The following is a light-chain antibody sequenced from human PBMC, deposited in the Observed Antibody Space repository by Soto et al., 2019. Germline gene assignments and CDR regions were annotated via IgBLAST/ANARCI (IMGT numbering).Light chain of an antibody. V-gene: IGKV2-24*01. CDR2: KVS. Sequence: DVVMTQTPLSSRVALVQPASLSCRYSQSLAHRTGHSYLSWLQQRPGQPPRRLIYKVSNRLSGVPDRFSGSGAGTDFTLNISRVEAEDVWVYYCMQATHFPRTFGQGTKVEIK. CDR1: QSLAHRTGHSY. J-gene: IGKJ1*01. CDR3: MQATHFPRT.